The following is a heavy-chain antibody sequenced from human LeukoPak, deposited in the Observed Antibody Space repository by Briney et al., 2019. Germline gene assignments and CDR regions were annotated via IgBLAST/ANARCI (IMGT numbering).Heavy chain of an antibody. Sequence: PGGTLRLSCAASGFTFSSYGMSWVRQAPGKGLEWVSAISGSGGSTYYADSVKGRFTISRDNSKNTLYLQMNSLRAEDTAVYYCARVLDYGHEQTLNCFDPWGQGTLVTVSS. J-gene: IGHJ5*02. D-gene: IGHD4-17*01. CDR2: ISGSGGST. V-gene: IGHV3-23*01. CDR1: GFTFSSYG. CDR3: ARVLDYGHEQTLNCFDP.